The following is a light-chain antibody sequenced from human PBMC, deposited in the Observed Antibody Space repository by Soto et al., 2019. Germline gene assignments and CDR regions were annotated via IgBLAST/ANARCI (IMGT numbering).Light chain of an antibody. J-gene: IGLJ3*02. CDR3: MLFVDSYIRV. CDR1: SGSVSTSYY. CDR2: NTN. V-gene: IGLV8-61*01. Sequence: QAVVTQAPSFSVSPGGTVRLTCALTSGSVSTSYYPSWYQQNPGQAPRTLIYNTNIRSSGVPDRFSGSILGNKAALTITGAQADDESHYYCMLFVDSYIRVFGGGTQLPVL.